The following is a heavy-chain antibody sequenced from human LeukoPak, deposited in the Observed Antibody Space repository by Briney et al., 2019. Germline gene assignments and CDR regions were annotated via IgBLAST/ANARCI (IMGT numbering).Heavy chain of an antibody. D-gene: IGHD2-15*01. V-gene: IGHV3-7*01. CDR2: IKQDGSEK. CDR1: GFTFSSYS. J-gene: IGHJ6*02. Sequence: PGGSLRLSCAASGFTFSSYSMHWVRQAPGKGLEWVANIKQDGSEKYYVDSVKGRFTISRDNAKNTVYLHMNSLRVEDAAVYYCARGIKNYYGVDVWGQGTTVTVSS. CDR3: ARGIKNYYGVDV.